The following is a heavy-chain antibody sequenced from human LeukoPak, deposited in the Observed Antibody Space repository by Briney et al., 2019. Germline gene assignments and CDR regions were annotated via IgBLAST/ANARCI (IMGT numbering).Heavy chain of an antibody. Sequence: GESLNTSCKGSGYSFSSYWIAWVRQMPGKGLEWMGVIYPRDSRTTYSPSFQDQVTISADKSISTAYLQWASLKASDTAMYYCARHLSDITSSPNYWGPGTLVTVSS. CDR2: IYPRDSRT. V-gene: IGHV5-51*01. CDR3: ARHLSDITSSPNY. D-gene: IGHD2-2*01. CDR1: GYSFSSYW. J-gene: IGHJ4*02.